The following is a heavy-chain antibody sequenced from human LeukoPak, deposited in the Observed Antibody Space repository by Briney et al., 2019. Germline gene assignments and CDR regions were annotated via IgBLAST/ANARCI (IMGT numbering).Heavy chain of an antibody. CDR3: ARQSGEMATITGAFDI. CDR1: GYSFTSYW. CDR2: IDPSDSYT. J-gene: IGHJ3*02. V-gene: IGHV5-10-1*01. D-gene: IGHD5-24*01. Sequence: PGESLKISCKGSGYSFTSYWISWVRQMPGKGLEWMGRIDPSDSYTNYSPSFQGHVTISADKSISTAYLQWSSLKASDTAMYYCARQSGEMATITGAFDIWGQGTMVTVSS.